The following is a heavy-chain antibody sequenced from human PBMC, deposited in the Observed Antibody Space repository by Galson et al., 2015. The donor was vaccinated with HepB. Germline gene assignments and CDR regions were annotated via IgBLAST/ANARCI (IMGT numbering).Heavy chain of an antibody. CDR1: GFTFSSYG. J-gene: IGHJ4*02. Sequence: SLRLSCAASGFTFSSYGMHWVRQAPGKGLEWVAVMWYDGSNKYYADSVKGRFTISRDNSKNTLYLQMNSLRAEDTAVYYCARGGKRGVGSGYYSFDYWGQGTLVTVSS. CDR3: ARGGKRGVGSGYYSFDY. V-gene: IGHV3-33*01. D-gene: IGHD3-22*01. CDR2: MWYDGSNK.